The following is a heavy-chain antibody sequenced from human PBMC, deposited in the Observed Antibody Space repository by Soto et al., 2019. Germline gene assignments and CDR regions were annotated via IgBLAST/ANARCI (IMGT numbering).Heavy chain of an antibody. CDR1: GGTFSSYA. CDR3: ARDGCSSTSCSIPDYYYYYGMDV. V-gene: IGHV1-2*04. J-gene: IGHJ6*02. Sequence: ASVKVSCKASGGTFSSYAISWARQAPGQGLEWMGWINPNSGGTNYAQKFQGWVTMTRDTSISTAYMELSRLRSDDTAVYYCARDGCSSTSCSIPDYYYYYGMDVWGQGTTVTASS. D-gene: IGHD2-2*01. CDR2: INPNSGGT.